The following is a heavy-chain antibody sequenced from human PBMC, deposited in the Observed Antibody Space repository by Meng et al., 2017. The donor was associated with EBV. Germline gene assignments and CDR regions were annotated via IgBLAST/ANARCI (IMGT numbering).Heavy chain of an antibody. CDR1: GGPFSSYA. CDR2: IIPIFGTA. J-gene: IGHJ4*02. V-gene: IGHV1-69*06. D-gene: IGHD6-13*01. Sequence: QVKLFQSWAEVKKPGSSVKVACKASGGPFSSYAISWVRQAPGQGLEWMGGIIPIFGTANYAQKFQGRVTITADKSTSTAYMELSSLRSEDTAVYYCARAEIAAAGRLDYWGQGTLVTVSS. CDR3: ARAEIAAAGRLDY.